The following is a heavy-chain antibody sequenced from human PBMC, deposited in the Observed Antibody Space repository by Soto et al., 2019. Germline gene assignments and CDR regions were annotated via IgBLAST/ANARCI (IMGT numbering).Heavy chain of an antibody. Sequence: QVQLVESGGGVVQPGRSLRLSCAASGFTFSSYAMHWVRQAPGKGLEWVAVISYDGSNKYYADSVKGRFTISRDNSKNTLYLQMNSLRAEDTAVYYCARGDIVLVPARYGMDVWGQGTTVTVSS. V-gene: IGHV3-30-3*01. CDR3: ARGDIVLVPARYGMDV. CDR1: GFTFSSYA. CDR2: ISYDGSNK. J-gene: IGHJ6*02. D-gene: IGHD2-2*01.